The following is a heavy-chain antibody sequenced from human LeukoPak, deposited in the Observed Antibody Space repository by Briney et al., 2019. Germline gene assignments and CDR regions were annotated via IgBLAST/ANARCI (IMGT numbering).Heavy chain of an antibody. CDR1: GYTLTELS. V-gene: IGHV5-51*01. CDR2: IYPGDSDT. Sequence: GASVKVSCKVSGYTLTELSMHWVRQAPGKGLEWMGIIYPGDSDTRYSPSFQGQVTISADKSISTAYLQWSSLKASDTAMYYCARQRNWNSDYWGQGTLVTVSS. J-gene: IGHJ4*02. CDR3: ARQRNWNSDY. D-gene: IGHD1-1*01.